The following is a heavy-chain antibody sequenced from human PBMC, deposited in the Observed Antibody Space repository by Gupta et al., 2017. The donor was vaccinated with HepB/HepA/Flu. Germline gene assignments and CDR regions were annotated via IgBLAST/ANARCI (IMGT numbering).Heavy chain of an antibody. CDR1: GGSFSGYY. D-gene: IGHD3-3*01. J-gene: IGHJ5*02. CDR3: ARKGAYYDFWSGYYTYNWFDP. Sequence: QVQLQQWGAGMLKPSETLSLTCAVYGGSFSGYYWSWIRQPPGKGLEWIGEINHSGSTNYNPSLKSRVTISVDTSKNQFSLKLSSVTAADTAVYYCARKGAYYDFWSGYYTYNWFDPWGQGTLVTVSS. CDR2: INHSGST. V-gene: IGHV4-34*01.